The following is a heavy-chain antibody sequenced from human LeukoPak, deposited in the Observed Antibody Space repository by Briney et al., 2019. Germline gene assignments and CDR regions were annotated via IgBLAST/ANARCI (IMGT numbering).Heavy chain of an antibody. CDR1: GFTFSSYS. CDR3: ARDGYGDYTFDY. Sequence: GGSLRLSCAASGFTFSSYSMNWVRQASGKGLKWVSYISGSSSTIYYADSVRGRFTISRDSAKNSLYLQMNSLRDEDTAVYYCARDGYGDYTFDYWGRGTLVTVSS. D-gene: IGHD4-17*01. V-gene: IGHV3-48*02. J-gene: IGHJ4*02. CDR2: ISGSSSTI.